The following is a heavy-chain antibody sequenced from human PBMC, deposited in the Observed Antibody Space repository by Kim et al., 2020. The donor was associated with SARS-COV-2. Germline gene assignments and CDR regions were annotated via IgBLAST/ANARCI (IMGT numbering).Heavy chain of an antibody. D-gene: IGHD2-15*01. J-gene: IGHJ2*01. CDR2: ISGSGGST. V-gene: IGHV3-23*01. CDR1: GFTFSSYA. Sequence: GGSLRLSCAASGFTFSSYAMSWVRQAPGKGLEWVSAISGSGGSTYYADSVKGRFTISRDNSKNTLYLQMNSLRAEDTAVYYCAKDPPNGGNPVWYFDLWGRGTLVTVSS. CDR3: AKDPPNGGNPVWYFDL.